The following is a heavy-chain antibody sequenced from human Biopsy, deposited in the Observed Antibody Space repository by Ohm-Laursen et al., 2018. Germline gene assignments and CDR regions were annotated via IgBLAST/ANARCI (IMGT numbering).Heavy chain of an antibody. V-gene: IGHV1-2*02. CDR1: GYTFTAFS. CDR2: INPKSGDT. J-gene: IGHJ2*01. D-gene: IGHD2-2*01. CDR3: ARGRRHCSGTCSRWYFDL. Sequence: ASVKVSCKPSGYTFTAFSVHWLRQAPGQGLEWMGWINPKSGDTDYPQNFQGRVSMTRDTSISTAYMDLSRLRSDDTAAYYCARGRRHCSGTCSRWYFDLWGRGTLVTVSS.